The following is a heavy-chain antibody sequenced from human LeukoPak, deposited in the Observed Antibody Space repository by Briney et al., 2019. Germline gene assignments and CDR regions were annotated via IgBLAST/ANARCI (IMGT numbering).Heavy chain of an antibody. Sequence: GGSLRLSCAASGFIFSDYYMGWIRQAPGKGLEWVSKSSGSGGSTYYADSVKGRFTISRDNSKNTLYLQMNSLRAEDTAVYYCAKEVKELLWFADGGDAFDIWGQGTMVTVSS. CDR3: AKEVKELLWFADGGDAFDI. V-gene: IGHV3-23*01. J-gene: IGHJ3*02. CDR2: SSGSGGST. CDR1: GFIFSDYY. D-gene: IGHD3-10*01.